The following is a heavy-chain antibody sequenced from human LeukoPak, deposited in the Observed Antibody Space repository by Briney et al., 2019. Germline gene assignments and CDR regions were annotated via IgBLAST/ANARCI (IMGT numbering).Heavy chain of an antibody. Sequence: SETLSLTCTVSGGSISSSSYYWGWIRQPPGKGLEWIGSIFSGSTYYNPSLKSRVTISVDTSKTQLSLRLSSVTAADTAVYYCARRGDGSGSYSQYNWFDPWGQGTLVTVSS. CDR1: GGSISSSSYY. CDR3: ARRGDGSGSYSQYNWFDP. CDR2: IFSGST. V-gene: IGHV4-39*01. J-gene: IGHJ5*02. D-gene: IGHD3-10*01.